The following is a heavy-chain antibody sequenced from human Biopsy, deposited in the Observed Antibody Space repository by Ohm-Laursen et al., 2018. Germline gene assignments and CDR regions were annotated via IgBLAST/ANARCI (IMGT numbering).Heavy chain of an antibody. CDR2: ISHTGYT. CDR3: ARGSNEYGGLYFPH. CDR1: GGDINNYY. J-gene: IGHJ1*01. V-gene: IGHV4-4*07. D-gene: IGHD4-23*01. Sequence: SETLSLTCNVSGGDINNYYWSWIRQPAGKGLEWIGRISHTGYTSYKSSLKSRVTISLDTSRKHFSLRLTSLAAADTAVYYCARGSNEYGGLYFPHWGQGTLVTVSS.